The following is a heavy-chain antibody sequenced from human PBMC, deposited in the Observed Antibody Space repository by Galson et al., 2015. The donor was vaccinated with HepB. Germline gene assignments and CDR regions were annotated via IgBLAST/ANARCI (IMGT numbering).Heavy chain of an antibody. CDR2: INPNSGGT. CDR1: GYTFTGYY. Sequence: SVKVSCKASGYTFTGYYMHWVRQAPGQGLEWMGRINPNSGGTNYAQKFQGRVTMTRDTSISTAYMELSRLRSDDTAVYYCAREARRTGRGSYRYYFGEAFDYWGQGTLVTVSS. J-gene: IGHJ4*02. CDR3: AREARRTGRGSYRYYFGEAFDY. V-gene: IGHV1-2*06. D-gene: IGHD3-16*02.